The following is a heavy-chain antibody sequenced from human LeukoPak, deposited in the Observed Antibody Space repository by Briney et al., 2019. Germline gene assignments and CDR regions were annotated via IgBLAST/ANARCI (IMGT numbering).Heavy chain of an antibody. Sequence: SETLSLTCTVSGGSISSSSYYWGWIRQPPGKGLEWIGSIYYSGSTYYNPSLKSRVTISVDTSKNQFSLKLSSVTAADTAVYYCARRITMIAIDAFDIWGQGTMVTVS. CDR3: ARRITMIAIDAFDI. J-gene: IGHJ3*02. D-gene: IGHD3-22*01. CDR1: GGSISSSSYY. V-gene: IGHV4-39*01. CDR2: IYYSGST.